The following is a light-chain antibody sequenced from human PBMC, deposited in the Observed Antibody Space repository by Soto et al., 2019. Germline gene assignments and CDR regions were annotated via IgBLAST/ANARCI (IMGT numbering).Light chain of an antibody. Sequence: DIQMTQSPSSLSASIGDRVTITCQASQSLSTYLNWYQQKPGKAPKLLISVASSLQSGVPSRFSGSGSGTDFTLTISSLQPEDFATYYCQQSGDTPPWTFGQGTKVDVK. CDR1: QSLSTY. CDR2: VAS. V-gene: IGKV1-39*01. CDR3: QQSGDTPPWT. J-gene: IGKJ1*01.